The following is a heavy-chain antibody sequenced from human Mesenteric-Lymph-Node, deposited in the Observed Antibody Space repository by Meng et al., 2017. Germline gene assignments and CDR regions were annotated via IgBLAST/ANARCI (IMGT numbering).Heavy chain of an antibody. D-gene: IGHD1-14*01. V-gene: IGHV4-34*01. Sequence: SETLSLTCAVYGGSFSGYYWSWIRQPPGKGLEWIGEINHSGSTNYNPSLKSRVTISVDTSKNQFSLKLSSVTAADTAVYYCATRSPLTGDALDIWGQGTMVTVSS. J-gene: IGHJ3*02. CDR2: INHSGST. CDR1: GGSFSGYY. CDR3: ATRSPLTGDALDI.